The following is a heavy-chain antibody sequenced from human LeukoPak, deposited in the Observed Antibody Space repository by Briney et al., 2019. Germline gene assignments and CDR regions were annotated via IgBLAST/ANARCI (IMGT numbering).Heavy chain of an antibody. CDR3: VRDRGYSTFDY. V-gene: IGHV3-7*03. CDR1: GFVFGHSW. J-gene: IGHJ4*02. Sequence: PGGSLRLSCEASGFVFGHSWMSWVRQALGKGLEWVANINLDGSEINYLDSLTGRFTISRDNAKDSLYLQMNGLRAEDTAVYFCVRDRGYSTFDYWGQGTLVTVSS. D-gene: IGHD3-22*01. CDR2: INLDGSEI.